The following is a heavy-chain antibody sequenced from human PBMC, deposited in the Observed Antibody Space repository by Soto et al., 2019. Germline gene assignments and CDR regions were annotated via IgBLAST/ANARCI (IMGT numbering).Heavy chain of an antibody. CDR1: GFTFRSSA. D-gene: IGHD2-15*01. CDR3: ATGAYCSGGSCSDYYYYYYGMDL. J-gene: IGHJ6*02. CDR2: LVVGTGNT. V-gene: IGHV1-58*01. Sequence: SVKVSCKTSGFTFRSSAVQWVRQARGQRLEWIGWLVVGTGNTNYAQKFQQRVTISSDRSTNTVSMELSSLTSEDTDVYYCATGAYCSGGSCSDYYYYYYGMDLWGQGTTVTVSS.